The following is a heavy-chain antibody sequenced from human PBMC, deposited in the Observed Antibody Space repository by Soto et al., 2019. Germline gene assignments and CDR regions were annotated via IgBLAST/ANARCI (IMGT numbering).Heavy chain of an antibody. CDR3: ARVMRFYDFWSGPPTLYYYYMDV. J-gene: IGHJ6*03. V-gene: IGHV3-73*01. CDR1: GFTFSGSA. D-gene: IGHD3-3*01. Sequence: GGSLRLSCAASGFTFSGSAIHWVRQVPGKGLEWVGRIRTKANNYATAYATSLEGRFTVSRDDSGSTAFLQMNSLKIEDKAVYYCARVMRFYDFWSGPPTLYYYYMDVWGKGTTVTVSS. CDR2: IRTKANNYAT.